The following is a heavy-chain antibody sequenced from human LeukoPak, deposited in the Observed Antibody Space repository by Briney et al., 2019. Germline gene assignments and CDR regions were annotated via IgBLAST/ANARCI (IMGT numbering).Heavy chain of an antibody. V-gene: IGHV1-2*02. D-gene: IGHD5-12*01. J-gene: IGHJ5*02. CDR2: INPNSGGT. CDR1: GYTFTGYY. Sequence: GASVKVSCKASGYTFTGYYMHWVRQAPGQGLEWMGWINPNSGGTNYAQKFQGRVTMTRDTSISTAYMELSSLRSEDTAVYYCARWLSSRNWFDPWGQGTLVTVSS. CDR3: ARWLSSRNWFDP.